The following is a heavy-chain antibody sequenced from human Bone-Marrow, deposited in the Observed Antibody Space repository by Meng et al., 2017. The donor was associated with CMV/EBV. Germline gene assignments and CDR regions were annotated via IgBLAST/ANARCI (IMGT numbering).Heavy chain of an antibody. V-gene: IGHV3-53*05. J-gene: IGHJ6*02. CDR1: GFTVSSNY. Sequence: GESLKISCAASGFTVSSNYMNWVRQAPGKGLEWVSVIYSGGDTYYADSVKGRFTISRDNSKNTLFLQMNRLRAEDTAVYYCARCLSDYHILTNKVNYYGMDVWGQATAVTVSS. CDR3: ARCLSDYHILTNKVNYYGMDV. CDR2: IYSGGDT. D-gene: IGHD3-9*01.